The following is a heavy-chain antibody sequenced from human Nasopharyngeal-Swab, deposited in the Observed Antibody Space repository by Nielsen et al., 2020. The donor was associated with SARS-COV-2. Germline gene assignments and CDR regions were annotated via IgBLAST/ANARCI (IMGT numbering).Heavy chain of an antibody. Sequence: WIRQPPGKGLEWIGHNYYSGSTYYNPSLKSRVTISVDTSKNQFSLKLSSVTAADTAVYYCAGGGEWFGELLGGYYYYYYMDVWGKGTTVTVSS. J-gene: IGHJ6*03. CDR3: AGGGEWFGELLGGYYYYYYMDV. CDR2: NYYSGST. V-gene: IGHV4-31*02. D-gene: IGHD3-10*01.